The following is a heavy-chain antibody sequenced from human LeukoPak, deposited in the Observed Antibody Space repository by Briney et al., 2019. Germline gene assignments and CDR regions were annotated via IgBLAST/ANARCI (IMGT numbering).Heavy chain of an antibody. CDR3: AREVLRSRYYYYMDV. Sequence: SETLSLTCAVYGGSFSGYYWSWIRQPPGRGLEWIGEINHSGSTNYNPSLKSRVTISVDTSKNQFSLKLSSVTAADTAVYYCAREVLRSRYYYYMDVWGKGTTLTVSS. CDR2: INHSGST. CDR1: GGSFSGYY. V-gene: IGHV4-34*01. J-gene: IGHJ6*03. D-gene: IGHD3-10*01.